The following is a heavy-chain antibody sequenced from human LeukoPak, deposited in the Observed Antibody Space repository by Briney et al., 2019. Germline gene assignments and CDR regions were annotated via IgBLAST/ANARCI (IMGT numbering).Heavy chain of an antibody. CDR2: IYYSGYT. V-gene: IGHV4-59*01. J-gene: IGHJ4*02. CDR1: GGSISTYY. CDR3: ERGTIVATLYFDH. Sequence: KSSETLSLTCTVSGGSISTYYWSWFRQPPGKGLEWIGYIYYSGYTNYIPSLKSRVTISLDTSKNQFSLSLSSVTAADTAVYYCERGTIVATLYFDHWGQGALVTVSS. D-gene: IGHD5-12*01.